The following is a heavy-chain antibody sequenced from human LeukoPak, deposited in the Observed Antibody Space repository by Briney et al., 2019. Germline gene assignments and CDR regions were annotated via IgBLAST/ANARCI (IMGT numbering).Heavy chain of an antibody. CDR3: ARVILVPAAIRHGMDV. D-gene: IGHD2-2*01. Sequence: SETLSLTCAVYGGSFGGYYWSWIRQPPGKGLEWIGEINHSGSTNYNPSLKSRVTISVDTSKNQFSLKLSSVTAADTAVYYCARVILVPAAIRHGMDVWGKGTTVTVSS. V-gene: IGHV4-34*01. CDR1: GGSFGGYY. J-gene: IGHJ6*04. CDR2: INHSGST.